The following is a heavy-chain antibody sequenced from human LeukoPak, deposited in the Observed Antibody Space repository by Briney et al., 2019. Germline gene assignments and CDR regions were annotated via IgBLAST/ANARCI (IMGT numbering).Heavy chain of an antibody. J-gene: IGHJ6*03. V-gene: IGHV1-8*01. CDR1: GYTFTSYD. CDR2: MNPNSGNT. CDR3: ARRPALPQLTLRYFDWPDYYYMDV. D-gene: IGHD3-9*01. Sequence: ASVKVSCKASGYTFTSYDINWVRQATGQGLEWMGWMNPNSGNTGYAQKFQGRVTMTRNTSISTAYMELSSLRSEDTAVYYCARRPALPQLTLRYFDWPDYYYMDVWGKGTTVTVSS.